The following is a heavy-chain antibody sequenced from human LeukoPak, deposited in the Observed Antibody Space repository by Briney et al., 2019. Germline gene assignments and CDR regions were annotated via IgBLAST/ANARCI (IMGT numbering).Heavy chain of an antibody. CDR3: ARGRMATIFDY. CDR1: GVSISSYY. Sequence: NTSETLSLTCTVSGVSISSYYWSWIRQPPGKGLEWIGYIYYSGSTNYNPSLKSRVTISVDTSKNQFSLKLSSVTAADTAVYYCARGRMATIFDYWGQGTLVTVSS. V-gene: IGHV4-59*01. D-gene: IGHD5-24*01. CDR2: IYYSGST. J-gene: IGHJ4*02.